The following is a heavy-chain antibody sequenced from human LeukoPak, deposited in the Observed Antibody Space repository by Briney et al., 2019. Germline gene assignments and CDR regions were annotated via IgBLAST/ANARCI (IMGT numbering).Heavy chain of an antibody. J-gene: IGHJ4*02. CDR2: IYTSGST. CDR1: GGSISSGSYY. CDR3: ARGGGYNLDY. Sequence: SQTLSLTCTVSGGSISSGSYYWSWIRQPAGKGLEWIGRIYTSGSTNYNPSLKSRVTISVDTSKNQFSLKLSSVTAADTAVYYCARGGGYNLDYWGQGTLVTVSS. V-gene: IGHV4-61*02. D-gene: IGHD5-24*01.